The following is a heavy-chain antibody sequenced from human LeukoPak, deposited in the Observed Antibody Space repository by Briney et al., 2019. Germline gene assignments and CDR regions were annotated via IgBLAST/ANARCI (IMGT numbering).Heavy chain of an antibody. CDR1: GGTFSSYA. CDR2: XXXIFGTA. V-gene: IGHV1-69*06. J-gene: IGHJ4*02. Sequence: GSSVKVSCKASGGTFSSYAISWVRQAPGQGLXXXXXXXXIFGTANYAQKFQGRVTITADKSTSTAYMELSSLRSEDTAVYYCAREGYYDILTGYQYYFDYWGQGTLVTVSS. D-gene: IGHD3-9*01. CDR3: AREGYYDILTGYQYYFDY.